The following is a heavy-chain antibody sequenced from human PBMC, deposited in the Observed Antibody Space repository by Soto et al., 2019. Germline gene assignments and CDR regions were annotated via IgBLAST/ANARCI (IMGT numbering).Heavy chain of an antibody. V-gene: IGHV3-15*01. CDR3: TTVDDIVVVTAIG. Sequence: EVQLVESGGGLVKPGGSLRLSCAASGFTFTNAWMSWVRQAPGKGLEGVGRIKTKTDGGTADYAAPVKGRFIISRDDSKNTLYLQMNSLKTEDTAIYYCTTVDDIVVVTAIGWGQGTLVTVSS. D-gene: IGHD2-21*02. CDR1: GFTFTNAW. J-gene: IGHJ4*02. CDR2: IKTKTDGGTA.